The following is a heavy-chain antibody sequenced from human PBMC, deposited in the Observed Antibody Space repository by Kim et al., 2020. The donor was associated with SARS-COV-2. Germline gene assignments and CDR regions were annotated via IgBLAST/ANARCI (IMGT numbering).Heavy chain of an antibody. J-gene: IGHJ4*01. CDR2: ISTTGSTK. CDR3: ARVTLGSTSYTGMYFDY. Sequence: GGSLRLSCAASGFTFSDHYMSWIRQAPGKGLEWISYISTTGSTKYYADSVKGRFTVSRDNAKNSLYLQINTLRAEDTAIYYCARVTLGSTSYTGMYFDY. CDR1: GFTFSDHY. V-gene: IGHV3-11*01. D-gene: IGHD6-13*01.